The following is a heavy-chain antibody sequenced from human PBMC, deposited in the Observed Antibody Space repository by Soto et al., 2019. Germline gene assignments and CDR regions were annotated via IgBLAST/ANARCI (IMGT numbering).Heavy chain of an antibody. CDR2: IGTAGDT. Sequence: EVQLVESGGGLVQPGGSLRLSCAASGFTFSSYDMHWVRQATGKGLEWVSAIGTAGDTYYPGSVKGRFTISRENAKNSLYLQMYSLRAEDTAVYYCARCTQTYYYDSRCYRPGVGYYYGMGVWGQGNTVTVSS. D-gene: IGHD3-22*01. CDR1: GFTFSSYD. V-gene: IGHV3-13*01. CDR3: ARCTQTYYYDSRCYRPGVGYYYGMGV. J-gene: IGHJ6*02.